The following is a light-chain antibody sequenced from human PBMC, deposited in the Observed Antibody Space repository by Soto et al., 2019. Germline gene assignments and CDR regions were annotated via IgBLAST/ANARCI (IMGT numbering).Light chain of an antibody. CDR1: QTISNT. J-gene: IGKJ5*01. Sequence: EVVMTQSPATLSVSPGERVTLSCRANQTISNTLAWYQQKPGQAPRLLIYAASTRATGVPARFSGSGSGTEFTLTISSLQSEDFAVYYCQQRSNWLITFGQGTRLEIK. CDR2: AAS. CDR3: QQRSNWLIT. V-gene: IGKV3-15*01.